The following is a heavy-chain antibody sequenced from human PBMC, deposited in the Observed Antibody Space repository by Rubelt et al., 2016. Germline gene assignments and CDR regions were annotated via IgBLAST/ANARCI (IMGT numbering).Heavy chain of an antibody. D-gene: IGHD6-13*01. V-gene: IGHV4-34*01. Sequence: QVQLQQWGAGLLKPSETLSLTCAVYGGSFSGYYWSWIRQPPGKGLEWIGEINHSGSTNYNPSLKRGVTISVDTSKSQFSLKLSSVTAEDTAVYYCARDREQQLVARGCDYWGQGTLVTVSS. CDR2: INHSGST. J-gene: IGHJ4*02. CDR1: GGSFSGYY. CDR3: ARDREQQLVARGCDY.